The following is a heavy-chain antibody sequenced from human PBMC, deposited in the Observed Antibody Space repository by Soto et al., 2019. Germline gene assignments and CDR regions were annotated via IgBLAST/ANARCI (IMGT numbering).Heavy chain of an antibody. D-gene: IGHD2-15*01. V-gene: IGHV4-61*01. CDR1: GGSISSGSYY. J-gene: IGHJ5*02. CDR3: ASALYCSGGSCSFDP. CDR2: IYYSGST. Sequence: SETLSLTCTVSGGSISSGSYYWSWIRQPPGKGLEWIGYIYYSGSTSYNPSLKSRVTISIDTSKNQFSLKLTSVTAADTAVYYCASALYCSGGSCSFDPWGQGTLVTVSS.